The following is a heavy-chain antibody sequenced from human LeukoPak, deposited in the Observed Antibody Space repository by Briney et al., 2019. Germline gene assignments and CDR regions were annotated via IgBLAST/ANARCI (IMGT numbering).Heavy chain of an antibody. CDR1: GFTFSGHA. J-gene: IGHJ4*02. Sequence: GASLRLSCSASGFTFSGHAMSWVRQAPGKGPEWVSTISSAGDVTYHADSVKGRFAIFRDNSKNTLYLQMATLRVEDTAIYYCATDYTTGYFPFWGPGTLVTVSS. CDR3: ATDYTTGYFPF. D-gene: IGHD3-9*01. V-gene: IGHV3-23*01. CDR2: ISSAGDVT.